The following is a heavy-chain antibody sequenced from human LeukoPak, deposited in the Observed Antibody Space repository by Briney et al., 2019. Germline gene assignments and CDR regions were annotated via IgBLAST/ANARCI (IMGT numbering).Heavy chain of an antibody. CDR1: GGSISSGDYY. CDR3: ASYYDILTGIDV. Sequence: PSQTLSLTCTVSGGSISSGDYYWSWIRQPPGKGLEWIGYIYYSGSTYYNPSLKSRVTISVDTSKNQFPLKLSSVTAADTAVYYCASYYDILTGIDVWGQGTTVTVSS. V-gene: IGHV4-30-4*01. J-gene: IGHJ6*02. D-gene: IGHD3-9*01. CDR2: IYYSGST.